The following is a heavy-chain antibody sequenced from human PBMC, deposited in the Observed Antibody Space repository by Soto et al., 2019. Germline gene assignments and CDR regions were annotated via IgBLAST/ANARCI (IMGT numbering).Heavy chain of an antibody. D-gene: IGHD3-9*01. V-gene: IGHV2-5*02. CDR2: IYWDDDK. CDR3: AHSPLGSLDYDILTGYYYNWFAP. J-gene: IGHJ5*02. CDR1: GFSLSTSGVG. Sequence: SGPTLVNPTQTLTLTCTFSGFSLSTSGVGVGWIRQPPGKALEWLALIYWDDDKRYSPSLKSRLTITKDTSKNQVVLTMTNMDPVDTATYYCAHSPLGSLDYDILTGYYYNWFAPWGQGTLVTVSS.